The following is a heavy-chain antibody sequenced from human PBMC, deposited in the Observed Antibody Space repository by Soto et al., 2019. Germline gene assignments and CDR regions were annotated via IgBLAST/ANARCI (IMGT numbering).Heavy chain of an antibody. D-gene: IGHD1-1*01. J-gene: IGHJ4*02. Sequence: QVQLVQSGAEVKKPGASVKVSCKASGYTFTSYGITWVRQAPGQGREWMGWISAYNGNTNYAQKLQGRVTMTTDTCTGPADLGLRSLRYGGAAVDYWAGGSNDIGLWGQRPLVAVSS. CDR3: AGGSNDIGL. CDR1: GYTFTSYG. V-gene: IGHV1-18*01. CDR2: ISAYNGNT.